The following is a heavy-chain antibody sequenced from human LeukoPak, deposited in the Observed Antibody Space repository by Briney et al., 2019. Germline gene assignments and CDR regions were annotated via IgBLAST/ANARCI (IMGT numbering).Heavy chain of an antibody. D-gene: IGHD3-22*01. Sequence: GGSLRLSCAASGFTFSSYEMNWVRQAPGKGLKWVSYISSIGSTIYYADSMKGRFTISRDKAKNSLYLKMNSLRAEDTPVYYCAELGISMIWGVWGKGTTVTISS. J-gene: IGHJ6*04. CDR3: AELGISMIWGV. V-gene: IGHV3-48*03. CDR1: GFTFSSYE. CDR2: ISSIGSTI.